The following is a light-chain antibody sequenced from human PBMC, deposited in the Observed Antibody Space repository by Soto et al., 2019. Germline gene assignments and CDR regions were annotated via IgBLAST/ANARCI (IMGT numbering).Light chain of an antibody. V-gene: IGLV2-8*02. CDR2: EVS. Sequence: QSVVRQPRTACRSLGQSVTNSCTGTSSDVGGYNYVSWYQQHPGKAPKLMIYEVSERPSGVPDRFSGSKSGNTASLTVSGLQADDEADYYCSSYSGTNYHYVFGTGTKVTVL. CDR3: SSYSGTNYHYV. J-gene: IGLJ1*01. CDR1: SSDVGGYNY.